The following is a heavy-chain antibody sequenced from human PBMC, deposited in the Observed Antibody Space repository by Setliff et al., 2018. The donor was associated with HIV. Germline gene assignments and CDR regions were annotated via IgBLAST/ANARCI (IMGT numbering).Heavy chain of an antibody. CDR3: ARSLGDPPYYYGSGSYDNSGY. Sequence: VASVKVSCKASGYTFNSYAMHWVRQAPGQRPEWMGWINTGNGNTRHSQKFHGRVTITRETPASTAYMELSSLRSEDTAVYYCARSLGDPPYYYGSGSYDNSGYWGQGTPVTSPQ. D-gene: IGHD3-10*01. V-gene: IGHV1-3*04. CDR1: GYTFNSYA. CDR2: INTGNGNT. J-gene: IGHJ4*02.